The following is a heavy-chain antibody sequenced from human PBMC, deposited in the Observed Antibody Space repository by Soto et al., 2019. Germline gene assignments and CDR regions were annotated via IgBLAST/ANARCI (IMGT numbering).Heavy chain of an antibody. Sequence: EVQLVESGGSLVQPGGSLRLSCAAPGLTVSTNYMSWVRQAPGKGLEWVSIMYSDGRTYHADSVKGRFTISRDNSKHLLSLQMNSLSAEDTAVYYCARVTTLAFDYWGQGTLVTVSS. CDR2: MYSDGRT. V-gene: IGHV3-66*01. CDR3: ARVTTLAFDY. CDR1: GLTVSTNY. J-gene: IGHJ4*02. D-gene: IGHD3-22*01.